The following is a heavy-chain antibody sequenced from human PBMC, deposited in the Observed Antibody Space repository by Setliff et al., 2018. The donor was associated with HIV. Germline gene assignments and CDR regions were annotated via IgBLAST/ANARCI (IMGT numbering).Heavy chain of an antibody. J-gene: IGHJ4*02. V-gene: IGHV1-18*01. CDR2: ISAYNGNT. Sequence: ASVKVSCKASGYTFTSYDINWVRQATGQGLEWMGWISAYNGNTNYAQKFQGRVTITTDESTSTVYMELSRLRSDDTAVYYCARDFFGQRVGATLGYWGQGTLVTV. D-gene: IGHD1-26*01. CDR1: GYTFTSYD. CDR3: ARDFFGQRVGATLGY.